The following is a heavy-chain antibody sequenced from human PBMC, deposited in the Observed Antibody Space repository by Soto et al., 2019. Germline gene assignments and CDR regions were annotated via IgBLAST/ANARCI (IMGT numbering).Heavy chain of an antibody. Sequence: GASVKVSCKASGYTVTSHDIHWLRQASGQGLEWMGSINPYSGNTAFAPKFQDRIAMTRDTSITTAYMELNSLSSGDTAVYFCSSLSSMDVWGQGTTVTVSS. CDR3: SSLSSMDV. V-gene: IGHV1-8*01. D-gene: IGHD6-6*01. CDR2: INPYSGNT. J-gene: IGHJ6*02. CDR1: GYTVTSHD.